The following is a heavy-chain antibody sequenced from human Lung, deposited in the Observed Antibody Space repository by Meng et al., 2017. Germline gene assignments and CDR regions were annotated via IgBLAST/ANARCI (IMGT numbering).Heavy chain of an antibody. Sequence: QGQLQESGPGLVKPSQTLSLTCTVTGDSMSSSAYYWSWIRQLPGKGLEWIGYISYSGSTYYSPSLKSRVSISVDTSKKYFSLRLTSVTAADTAVYYCARGDTSKEFDYWGQGTLVTVSS. V-gene: IGHV4-30-4*01. CDR1: GDSMSSSAYY. J-gene: IGHJ4*02. D-gene: IGHD5-18*01. CDR2: ISYSGST. CDR3: ARGDTSKEFDY.